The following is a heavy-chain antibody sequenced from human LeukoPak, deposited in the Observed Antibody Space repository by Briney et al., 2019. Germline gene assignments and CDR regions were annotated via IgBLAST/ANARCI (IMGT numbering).Heavy chain of an antibody. CDR1: GYTFTGYY. CDR2: INPNSGGT. CDR3: ARDTRVTTPHFDY. V-gene: IGHV1-2*02. Sequence: AASVKVSCKASGYTFTGYYMHWVRQAPGQGLEWMGWINPNSGGTNYAQKFQGRVTMTRDTSISTAYMELSRLRSDDTAVYYCARDTRVTTPHFDYWGQGTLVTVSS. D-gene: IGHD4-17*01. J-gene: IGHJ4*02.